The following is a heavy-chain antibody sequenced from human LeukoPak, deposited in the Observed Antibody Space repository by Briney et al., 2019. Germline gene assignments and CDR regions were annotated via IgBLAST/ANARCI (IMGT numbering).Heavy chain of an antibody. CDR1: GYTFTGYY. Sequence: GASVKVSCKASGYTFTGYYMHWVRQAPGQGLEWMGGIIPIFGTANYAQKFQGRVTITAEESTSTAYMELSSLRSEDTAVYYCARVSYYGSGSYFGAFDIWGQGTMVTVSS. CDR3: ARVSYYGSGSYFGAFDI. CDR2: IIPIFGTA. J-gene: IGHJ3*02. V-gene: IGHV1-69*13. D-gene: IGHD3-10*01.